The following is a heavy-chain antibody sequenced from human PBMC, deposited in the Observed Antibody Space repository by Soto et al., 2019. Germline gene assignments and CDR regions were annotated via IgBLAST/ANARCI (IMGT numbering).Heavy chain of an antibody. V-gene: IGHV5-51*01. J-gene: IGHJ4*02. CDR1: GYSFIDYW. Sequence: PGESLKISCKGSGYSFIDYWIGWVRQVPGKGLEWMGVIYPGDSYTNYSPSFQGHVTISADKSISTAYLQWSSLKASDTAMYYCARLQAAAGDNDITFDYWGQGTLVTVSS. CDR2: IYPGDSYT. CDR3: ARLQAAAGDNDITFDY. D-gene: IGHD6-13*01.